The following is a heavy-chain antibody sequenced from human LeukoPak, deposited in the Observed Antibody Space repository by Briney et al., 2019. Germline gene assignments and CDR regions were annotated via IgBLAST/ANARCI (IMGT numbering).Heavy chain of an antibody. CDR1: GVSISSYY. CDR3: ARGEDFERYYLAY. Sequence: SETLSLTCTVSGVSISSYYWSWMRQPAGKGLEWIGRIHTSGSTNYNPLFESRATISVDTSKNQFSLKLTSVTAADTAVYFCARGEDFERYYLAYWGQGTLVTVSS. CDR2: IHTSGST. J-gene: IGHJ4*02. D-gene: IGHD3-9*01. V-gene: IGHV4-4*07.